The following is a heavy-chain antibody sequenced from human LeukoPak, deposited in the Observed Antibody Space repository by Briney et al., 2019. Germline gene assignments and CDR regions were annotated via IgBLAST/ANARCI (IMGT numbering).Heavy chain of an antibody. V-gene: IGHV3-66*01. CDR2: IYSGGDT. CDR3: ARPGVYYDVS. CDR1: GFTVSRKY. D-gene: IGHD3-22*01. Sequence: GGSLRLSCAASGFTVSRKYMSWVRQAPGKGLEWVSVIYSGGDTYYADSVKGRFTISRDNSKNSLYLQMNSLRAEDTAVYYCARPGVYYDVSWGQGTLVTVSS. J-gene: IGHJ5*02.